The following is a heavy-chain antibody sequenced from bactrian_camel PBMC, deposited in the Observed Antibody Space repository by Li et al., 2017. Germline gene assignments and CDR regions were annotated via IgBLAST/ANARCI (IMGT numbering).Heavy chain of an antibody. J-gene: IGHJ4*01. V-gene: IGHV3-3*01. Sequence: VQLVESGGGSVQAGGSLRLSCAASLHSYRSYCMGWFRQAPGKEREGVAQMYSGESKTYYADSVKGRFTISHDNAKRTLYLQMNNLKPEDTDQYYCAAVRTAGYFCSLSYAFTTWGQGTQVTVS. CDR2: MYSGESKT. D-gene: IGHD6*01. CDR3: AAVRTAGYFCSLSYAFTT. CDR1: LHSYRSYC.